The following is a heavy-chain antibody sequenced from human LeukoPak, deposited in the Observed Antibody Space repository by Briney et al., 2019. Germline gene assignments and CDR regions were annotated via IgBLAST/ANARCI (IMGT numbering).Heavy chain of an antibody. V-gene: IGHV3-11*01. Sequence: PGGSLRLSCAASGFTFSDYYMSWIRQAPGKGLEWVSYISSRGSTIYYADSVKGRFTISRDNAKNSLYLQMNSLRAEDTAVYYCARGHSSGYYFYYGMDVWGQGTTVTVSS. J-gene: IGHJ6*02. CDR3: ARGHSSGYYFYYGMDV. D-gene: IGHD6-19*01. CDR2: ISSRGSTI. CDR1: GFTFSDYY.